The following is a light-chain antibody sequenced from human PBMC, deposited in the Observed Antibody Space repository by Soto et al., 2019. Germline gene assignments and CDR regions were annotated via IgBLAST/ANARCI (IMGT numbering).Light chain of an antibody. CDR3: CSYAGFTTYV. CDR2: GVT. V-gene: IGLV2-23*02. CDR1: SSDIGVFDL. J-gene: IGLJ1*01. Sequence: QSVLTQPASVSGSPGQSITISCTGTSSDIGVFDLVSWYRQYPGKAPKLMIYGVTKRPSGVSDRFSGSKSGKTASLTISGLQAEDEADYYCCSYAGFTTYVFGSGTKVTVL.